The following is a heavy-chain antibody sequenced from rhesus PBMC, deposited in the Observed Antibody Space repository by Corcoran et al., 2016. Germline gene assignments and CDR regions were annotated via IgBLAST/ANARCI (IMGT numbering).Heavy chain of an antibody. D-gene: IGHD1-44*02. CDR3: ASSLGAY. Sequence: QVQLQESGPGLVKPSETLSLTCAVSGGSISVYHYWSWIRQPPGKGLDWIGSIYGSGGSNYLNPSLKSRGTLSVDTSKKQFSLKLSSVTAADTAVYYCASSLGAYWGQGVLVTVSS. V-gene: IGHV4S14*01. J-gene: IGHJ4*01. CDR1: GGSISVYHY. CDR2: IYGSGGSN.